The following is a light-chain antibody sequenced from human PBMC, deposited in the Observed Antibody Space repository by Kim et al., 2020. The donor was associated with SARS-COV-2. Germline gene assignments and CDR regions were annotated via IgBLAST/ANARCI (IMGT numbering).Light chain of an antibody. CDR1: KLAKKY. J-gene: IGLJ1*01. CDR2: QDE. V-gene: IGLV3-1*01. Sequence: SPRQAASNTCSGDKLAKKYASCYQQRPGQSPVLVIYQDEKRPSGIPERISGSNSRNSATLTIGGTQAMDEADYVCLAFDSSSRSYVFGPGTKVTVL. CDR3: LAFDSSSRSYV.